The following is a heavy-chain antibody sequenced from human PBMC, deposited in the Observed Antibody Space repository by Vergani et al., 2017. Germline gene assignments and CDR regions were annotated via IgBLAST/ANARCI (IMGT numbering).Heavy chain of an antibody. CDR2: IDPSDSYT. D-gene: IGHD5-24*01. J-gene: IGHJ6*02. CDR3: ARRGADGYKLGYYYGMDV. CDR1: GYSFTSYW. Sequence: EVQLLESGGGLVQPGESLRISCKGSGYSFTSYWISWVRQMPGKGLEWMGRIDPSDSYTNYSPSFQGHVTNSADKSISTAYLQWSSLKASDTAMYYCARRGADGYKLGYYYGMDVWGQGTTVTVSS. V-gene: IGHV5-10-1*01.